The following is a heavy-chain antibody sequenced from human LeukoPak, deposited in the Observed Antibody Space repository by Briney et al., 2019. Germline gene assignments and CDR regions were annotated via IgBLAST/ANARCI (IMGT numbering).Heavy chain of an antibody. CDR2: IHYSGST. V-gene: IGHV4-39*01. Sequence: PSETLSLTCTVSGGSISSSTYYWGWIRQPPGKGLEWMGSIHYSGSTYYNPSLKSRVTISVDMSKNQFSLKPSSVTAADTAVYYCARSYCSSSCYAVGAFDIWGQGTVVTVSS. D-gene: IGHD2-2*01. CDR1: GGSISSSTYY. CDR3: ARSYCSSSCYAVGAFDI. J-gene: IGHJ3*02.